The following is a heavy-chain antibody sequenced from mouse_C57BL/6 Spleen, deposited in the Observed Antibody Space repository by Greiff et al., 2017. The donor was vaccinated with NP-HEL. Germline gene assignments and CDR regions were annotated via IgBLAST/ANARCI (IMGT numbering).Heavy chain of an antibody. J-gene: IGHJ2*01. Sequence: VKLVESGPELVKPGASVKISCKASGYAFSSSWMNWVKQRPGKGLEWIGRIYPGDGDTNYNGKFTGKATLTADKSSSTAYMQLSSLTSEDSAVYFCARSSYYDYDGGDYWGQGTTLTVSS. V-gene: IGHV1-82*01. CDR1: GYAFSSSW. CDR3: ARSSYYDYDGGDY. CDR2: IYPGDGDT. D-gene: IGHD2-4*01.